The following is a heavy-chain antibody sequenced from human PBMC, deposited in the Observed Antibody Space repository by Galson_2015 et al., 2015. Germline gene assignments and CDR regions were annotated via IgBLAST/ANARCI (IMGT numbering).Heavy chain of an antibody. CDR2: ISGSGGST. CDR1: GFTFSSYA. V-gene: IGHV3-23*01. CDR3: AKGAQVTTVTTWFDP. Sequence: SLRLSCAASGFTFSSYAMSWVRQAPGKGLEWVSAISGSGGSTYYADSVKGRFTISRDNSKNTLYLQMNSLRAEDTAVYYSAKGAQVTTVTTWFDPWGQGTLVTVSS. D-gene: IGHD4-11*01. J-gene: IGHJ5*02.